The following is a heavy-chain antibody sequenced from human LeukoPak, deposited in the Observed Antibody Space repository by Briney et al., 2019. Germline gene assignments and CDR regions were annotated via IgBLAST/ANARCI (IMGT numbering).Heavy chain of an antibody. CDR3: TTVPYRDFWSGTDDY. CDR2: IKSKTDGGTT. D-gene: IGHD3-3*01. V-gene: IGHV3-15*01. CDR1: GFTFSNAW. J-gene: IGHJ4*02. Sequence: GGSLRLSCAASGFTFSNAWMSWVRRPPGKGLEWVGRIKSKTDGGTTDYAAPVKGRFTISRDDSKNTLYLQMNSLKTEDTAVYYCTTVPYRDFWSGTDDYWGQGTLVTVSS.